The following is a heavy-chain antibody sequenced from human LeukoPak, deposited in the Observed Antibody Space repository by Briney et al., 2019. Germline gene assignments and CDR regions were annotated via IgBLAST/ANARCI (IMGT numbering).Heavy chain of an antibody. Sequence: PSETLSLTCAVSGYSITSGYYWSWIRQPPGKGLEWIGEINHSGSTNYNPSLKSRVTISVDTSKNQFSLKLSSVTAADTAVYYCARESGDYDFWSGYYRGAFDYWGQGTLVTVSS. J-gene: IGHJ4*02. CDR2: INHSGST. D-gene: IGHD3-3*01. CDR1: GYSITSGYY. V-gene: IGHV4-34*01. CDR3: ARESGDYDFWSGYYRGAFDY.